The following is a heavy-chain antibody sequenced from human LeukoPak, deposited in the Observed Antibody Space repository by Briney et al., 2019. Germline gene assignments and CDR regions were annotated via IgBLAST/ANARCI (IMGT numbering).Heavy chain of an antibody. CDR3: ARGRRRYYYDSSGYFNWFDP. CDR2: INHSGST. Sequence: KPSETLSLTCAVYGGSFSGYYWSWIRQPPGKGLEWIGEINHSGSTNYNPSLKSRVTISVDTSKNQFSLKLSSVTAADTAVYYCARGRRRYYYDSSGYFNWFDPWGQGTLVTVSS. CDR1: GGSFSGYY. D-gene: IGHD3-22*01. V-gene: IGHV4-34*01. J-gene: IGHJ5*02.